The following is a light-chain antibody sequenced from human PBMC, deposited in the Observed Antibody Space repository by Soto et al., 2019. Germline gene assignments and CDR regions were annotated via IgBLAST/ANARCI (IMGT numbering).Light chain of an antibody. CDR1: QSVSSSY. CDR2: GAS. Sequence: EIVLTQSPGTLSLSPGDRPTLSCRASQSVSSSYLAWYQQKPGQAPRLLIYGASTRATGIPARFSGSGSGTEFTLTISSLQSEDFAVYYCQQYNNWPPITFGQGTRLEIK. CDR3: QQYNNWPPIT. J-gene: IGKJ5*01. V-gene: IGKV3-15*01.